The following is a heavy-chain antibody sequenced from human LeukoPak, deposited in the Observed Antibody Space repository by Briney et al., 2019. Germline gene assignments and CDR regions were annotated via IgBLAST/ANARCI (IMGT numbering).Heavy chain of an antibody. Sequence: GGSLRLSCAASGFTFSSYAMSWVRQAPGKGLEWVSAISGSGGSTYYADSVKGRFTISRDNSKNTLYLQMNSLRAEDTAVYYCATSGRGSYLYYFDYWGQGTLVTVSS. V-gene: IGHV3-23*01. D-gene: IGHD1-26*01. CDR1: GFTFSSYA. CDR2: ISGSGGST. CDR3: ATSGRGSYLYYFDY. J-gene: IGHJ4*02.